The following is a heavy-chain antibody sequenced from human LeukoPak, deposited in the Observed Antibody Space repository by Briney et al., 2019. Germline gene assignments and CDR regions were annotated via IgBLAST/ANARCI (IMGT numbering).Heavy chain of an antibody. CDR2: ISSSGSTI. CDR1: GGSISSSSYY. CDR3: ARAGRFSYPLYGRDV. Sequence: LSLTCTVSGGSISSSSYYWGWIRRAPGKGLEWVSYISSSGSTIYYADSVKGRFTISRDNAKNSLYLQMNSLRAEDTAVYYCARAGRFSYPLYGRDVWGQGTTVTVSS. V-gene: IGHV3-11*01. J-gene: IGHJ6*02.